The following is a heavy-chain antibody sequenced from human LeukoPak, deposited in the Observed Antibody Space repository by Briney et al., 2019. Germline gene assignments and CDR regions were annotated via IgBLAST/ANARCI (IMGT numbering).Heavy chain of an antibody. CDR3: AREERVVRGVISSYFDY. J-gene: IGHJ4*02. D-gene: IGHD3-10*01. CDR1: GFTFSSYS. V-gene: IGHV3-48*01. Sequence: GGSLRLSCAASGFTFSSYSMNWVRQAPGKGLEWVSSISSSSSTIYYADSVKGRFTISRDNAKNSLYLQMNSLRAEDTAVYYCAREERVVRGVISSYFDYWGQGTLVTVSS. CDR2: ISSSSSTI.